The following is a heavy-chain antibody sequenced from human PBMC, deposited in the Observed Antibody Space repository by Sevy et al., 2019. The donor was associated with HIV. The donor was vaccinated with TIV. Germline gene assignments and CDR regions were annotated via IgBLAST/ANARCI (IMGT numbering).Heavy chain of an antibody. CDR3: ARRTHGARGTHGCYMDV. CDR1: GYSFTSYW. CDR2: IYPGDSDT. V-gene: IGHV5-51*01. Sequence: GESLKISCKGSGYSFTSYWIGWVRQMPGKGLEWMGIIYPGDSDTRYSPSFQGQVTISADKSISTAYLQWSSLKASDTGMYYCARRTHGARGTHGCYMDVWGKGTTVTVSS. D-gene: IGHD1-1*01. J-gene: IGHJ6*03.